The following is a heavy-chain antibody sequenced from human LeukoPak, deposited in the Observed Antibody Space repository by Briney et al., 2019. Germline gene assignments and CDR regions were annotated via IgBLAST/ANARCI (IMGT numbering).Heavy chain of an antibody. J-gene: IGHJ6*03. D-gene: IGHD5-18*01. CDR1: GFTVSSNY. Sequence: GGSLRLSCAASGFTVSSNYVSWVRQAPGKGLEWVSVIYSGGSTYYADSVKGRFTISRDNSKNTLYLQMNSLRAEDTAVYYCARVDTAMVTDYYYYMDVWGKGTTVTVSS. V-gene: IGHV3-53*01. CDR2: IYSGGST. CDR3: ARVDTAMVTDYYYYMDV.